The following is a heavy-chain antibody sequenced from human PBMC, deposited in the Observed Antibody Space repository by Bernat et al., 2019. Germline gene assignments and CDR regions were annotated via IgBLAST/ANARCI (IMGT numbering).Heavy chain of an antibody. V-gene: IGHV3-30-3*01. Sequence: QVQLVESGGGVVQPGRSLRLSCAASGFTFSSYAMHWVHQAPGKGLEWVAVISYDGSNKYYADSVKGRFTISRDNSKNTLYLQMNSLRAEDTAVYYCARDAFDIWGQGTMVTVSS. CDR3: ARDAFDI. CDR1: GFTFSSYA. CDR2: ISYDGSNK. J-gene: IGHJ3*02.